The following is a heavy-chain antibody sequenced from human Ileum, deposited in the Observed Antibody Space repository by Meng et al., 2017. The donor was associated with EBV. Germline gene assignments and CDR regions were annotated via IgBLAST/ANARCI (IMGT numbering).Heavy chain of an antibody. CDR1: EFTFSAYW. CDR2: ISPDGDTT. V-gene: IGHV3-74*01. D-gene: IGHD5-12*01. CDR3: ARDFDSGTGY. Sequence: VQLGESGGGLVQPGGSMRLSCAASEFTFSAYWIHWVRQAPGKGLVWVSRISPDGDTTHYADFVKGRFTISRDNAKNTLYLQMNSLRAEDTALYYCARDFDSGTGYWGQGILVTVSS. J-gene: IGHJ4*02.